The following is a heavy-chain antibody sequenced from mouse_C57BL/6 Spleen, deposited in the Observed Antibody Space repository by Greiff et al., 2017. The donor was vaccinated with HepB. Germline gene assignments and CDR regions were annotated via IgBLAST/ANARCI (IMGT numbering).Heavy chain of an antibody. V-gene: IGHV1-62-2*01. Sequence: QVQLQQSGAELVKPGASVKLSCKASGYTFTEYTIHWVKQRSGQGLEWIGWFYPGSGSIKYNEKFKDKATLTADKSSSTVYMGLSRLTSEDSAVYFCARHDYDYDVGHYYAMDYWGQGTSVTVSS. CDR1: GYTFTEYT. J-gene: IGHJ4*01. D-gene: IGHD2-4*01. CDR2: FYPGSGSI. CDR3: ARHDYDYDVGHYYAMDY.